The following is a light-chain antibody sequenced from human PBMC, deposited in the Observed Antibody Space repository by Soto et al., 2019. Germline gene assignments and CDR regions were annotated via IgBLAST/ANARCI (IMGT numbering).Light chain of an antibody. CDR1: QPIGSH. J-gene: IGKJ1*01. Sequence: DIHLTQSPSCLSASVGDRVTITCRASQPIGSHLNWFQHKAGKAPKLLIYGGSTLIGGVPSRFSASGSGTDFTLTINSLQPEDFATYFCQKSYSPPWTFGQGTKV. CDR3: QKSYSPPWT. V-gene: IGKV1-39*01. CDR2: GGS.